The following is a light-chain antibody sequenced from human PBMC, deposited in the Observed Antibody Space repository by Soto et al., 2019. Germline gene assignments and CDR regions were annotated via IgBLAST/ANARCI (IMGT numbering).Light chain of an antibody. J-gene: IGKJ2*01. CDR3: HQYDDGPYT. CDR1: QSVSNN. V-gene: IGKV3-15*01. Sequence: VMTQSPSTLSVSPGERASLSCRASQSVSNNLAWYQQIPGQAPRFLIYGASTRATGIPVRFSGSGSGTEFTLTISSLQSEDFAVYYCHQYDDGPYTFGQGTKVDI. CDR2: GAS.